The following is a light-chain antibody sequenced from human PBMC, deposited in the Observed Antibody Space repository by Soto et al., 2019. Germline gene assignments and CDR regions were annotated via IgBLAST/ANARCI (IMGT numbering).Light chain of an antibody. CDR2: ENN. Sequence: QSVLTQPPSVSAAPGQKVTISCSGSSSNIGNNYVSWYQQLPGTAPKLLIYENNKRPSGIPDRFSGSKSGTSATLGITGLQTGDEADYYCGTWDSSLNGLFGTGTKVTVL. J-gene: IGLJ1*01. V-gene: IGLV1-51*02. CDR3: GTWDSSLNGL. CDR1: SSNIGNNY.